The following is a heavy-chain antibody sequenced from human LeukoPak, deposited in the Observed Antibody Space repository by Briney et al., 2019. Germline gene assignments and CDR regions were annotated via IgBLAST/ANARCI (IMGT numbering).Heavy chain of an antibody. CDR1: GYTFTSYG. CDR3: LRSDGSGLVGI. V-gene: IGHV1-18*01. D-gene: IGHD3-10*01. CDR2: ISSYNGNT. Sequence: VSSVNVSCKASGYTFTSYGISWVRQAPGQGLDGMGFISSYNGNTNYAQNLQGRITLTRDMSKSTDYFELNNLRSEDTAVYYCLRSDGSGLVGIWGQGKMVTASS. J-gene: IGHJ3*02.